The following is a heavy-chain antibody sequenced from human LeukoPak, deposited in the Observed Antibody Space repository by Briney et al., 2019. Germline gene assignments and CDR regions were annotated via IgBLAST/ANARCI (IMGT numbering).Heavy chain of an antibody. CDR1: GYTFTSYD. Sequence: ASVKVSCKASGYTFTSYDINWVRQATGQGLEWMGWMNPNSGNTGYAQKFQGRVTMTRNTSISTAYMELSSLRSEDTAVYYCASSGRRDFWSGYSNGDYYYSMDVWGQGTTVTVSS. J-gene: IGHJ6*02. V-gene: IGHV1-8*01. D-gene: IGHD3-3*01. CDR2: MNPNSGNT. CDR3: ASSGRRDFWSGYSNGDYYYSMDV.